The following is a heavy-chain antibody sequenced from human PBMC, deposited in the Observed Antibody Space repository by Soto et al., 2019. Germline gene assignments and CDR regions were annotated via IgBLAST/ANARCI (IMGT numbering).Heavy chain of an antibody. CDR3: ATSAYYDILTGYSWFDP. CDR1: GYTFTSYG. V-gene: IGHV1-18*01. D-gene: IGHD3-9*01. Sequence: ASVKVSCKASGYTFTSYGISWVRQAPGQGLDLLGWFSVYIGNTNFVQKLQGRVTLTTDTSTSTAYLELRSLRSDDTAFFYCATSAYYDILTGYSWFDPWGQGTLVTVSS. CDR2: FSVYIGNT. J-gene: IGHJ5*02.